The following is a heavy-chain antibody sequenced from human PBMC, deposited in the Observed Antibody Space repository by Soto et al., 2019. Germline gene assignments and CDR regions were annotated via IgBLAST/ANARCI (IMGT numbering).Heavy chain of an antibody. CDR3: ATRPLLPGAP. J-gene: IGHJ3*01. D-gene: IGHD3-22*01. Sequence: EVQLVESGGGLIQPGGSLRLSCAASGFTFSSNDMNWVRQAPGKGLEWVSLIYSGGSTYYADSVKGRFTISRDNSKNTLYLQMSSLRAVDTAVYYCATRPLLPGAPWCQGTMVTVSS. CDR1: GFTFSSND. V-gene: IGHV3-53*01. CDR2: IYSGGST.